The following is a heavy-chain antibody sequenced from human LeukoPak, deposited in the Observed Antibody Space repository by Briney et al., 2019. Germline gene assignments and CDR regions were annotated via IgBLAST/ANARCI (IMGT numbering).Heavy chain of an antibody. V-gene: IGHV4-59*11. D-gene: IGHD5-24*01. J-gene: IGHJ4*02. CDR2: IYYSGST. CDR1: GGSISSHY. CDR3: ARRMDGYNSLYFDY. Sequence: NPSETLSLTCTVSGGSISSHYWSWIRQPPGKGLEWIGYIYYSGSTNYNPSLKSRVTISVDTSKNQFSLKLSSVTAADTAVYYCARRMDGYNSLYFDYWGQGTLVTVSS.